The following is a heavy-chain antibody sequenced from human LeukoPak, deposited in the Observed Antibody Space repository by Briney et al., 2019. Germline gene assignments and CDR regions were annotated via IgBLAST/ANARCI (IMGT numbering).Heavy chain of an antibody. J-gene: IGHJ4*02. CDR1: GYTFTGYY. Sequence: ASVKVSCKASGYTFTGYYMHWVRQAPGQGLEWMGWINPNSGGTNYAQKFQGRVTMTRDTSISTAYMELSRLRSDDTAVYYCARSYSSSWFLTDWGQGTLVTVSS. V-gene: IGHV1-2*02. D-gene: IGHD6-13*01. CDR2: INPNSGGT. CDR3: ARSYSSSWFLTD.